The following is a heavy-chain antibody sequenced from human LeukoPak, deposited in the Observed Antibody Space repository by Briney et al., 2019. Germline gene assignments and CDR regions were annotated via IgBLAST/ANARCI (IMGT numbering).Heavy chain of an antibody. CDR1: GGSISSSSYY. CDR3: AGEYLQEFTDFWSGSYYFDY. V-gene: IGHV4-39*07. D-gene: IGHD3-3*01. CDR2: IYSSGST. Sequence: SGPTLVKPSETLSLTCTVSGGSISSSSYYWGWIRQPPGKGLEWIGYIYSSGSTYQNPSLTSRLTISVDKSKNQVSLRLTSVTAADTAVYYCAGEYLQEFTDFWSGSYYFDYWGQGTLVTVSS. J-gene: IGHJ4*02.